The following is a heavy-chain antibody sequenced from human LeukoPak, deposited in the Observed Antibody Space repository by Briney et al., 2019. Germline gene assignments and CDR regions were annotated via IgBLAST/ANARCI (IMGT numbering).Heavy chain of an antibody. CDR1: GFIFNDYY. D-gene: IGHD3-22*01. CDR3: AKDTSADYYDSRGYSN. V-gene: IGHV3-9*01. CDR2: ISWNSGST. Sequence: PRGSLRLSCAASGFIFNDYYMSWIRQAPGKGLEWVSGISWNSGSTGYADSVKGRFTISRDNAKNSLNLQMNSLRAEDTAFYYCAKDTSADYYDSRGYSNWGQGTLVTVSS. J-gene: IGHJ4*02.